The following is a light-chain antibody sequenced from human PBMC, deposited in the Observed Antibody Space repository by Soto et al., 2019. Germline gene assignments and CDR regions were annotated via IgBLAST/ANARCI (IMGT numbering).Light chain of an antibody. CDR3: QKYNDAPKT. CDR1: QGISSY. Sequence: DIQMTQSPSSLSASVGDRVTITCRASQGISSYLAWYQQKPGKVPKLLMYAASTLQSGVPSRFSGSGFGTDFTLTISSLQPEDVATYYCQKYNDAPKTFGPGTKVDIK. J-gene: IGKJ1*01. CDR2: AAS. V-gene: IGKV1-27*01.